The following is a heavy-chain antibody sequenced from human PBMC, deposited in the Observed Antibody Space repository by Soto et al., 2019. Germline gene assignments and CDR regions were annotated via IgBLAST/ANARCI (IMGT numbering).Heavy chain of an antibody. CDR1: GFTFDDYA. D-gene: IGHD6-19*01. J-gene: IGHJ4*02. V-gene: IGHV3-9*01. CDR2: ISWNSSSI. CDR3: AKDRLYSSGWYDY. Sequence: EVQLVESGGGLVQPGRSLRLSCAASGFTFDDYAMHWVRQAPGKGLEWVSGISWNSSSIGYADSVKGRFTISRDNAKNSLYLQMNSLRAEDTALYYCAKDRLYSSGWYDYWGQGTLVTVSS.